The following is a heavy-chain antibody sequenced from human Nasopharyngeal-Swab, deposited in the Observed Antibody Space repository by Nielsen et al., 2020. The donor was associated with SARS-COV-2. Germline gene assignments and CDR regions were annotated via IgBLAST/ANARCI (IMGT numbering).Heavy chain of an antibody. CDR3: TRDLNHKIDY. Sequence: GESLKISCVASGFTLSNFVMHWVRQVPGEGLVWVSRIPTDDNPTTYADSVKGRFTISRDDARNTLYLQMNSLRAEDTALYYCTRDLNHKIDYWGQGTPVTVSS. V-gene: IGHV3-74*01. CDR1: GFTLSNFV. J-gene: IGHJ4*02. D-gene: IGHD1-14*01. CDR2: IPTDDNPT.